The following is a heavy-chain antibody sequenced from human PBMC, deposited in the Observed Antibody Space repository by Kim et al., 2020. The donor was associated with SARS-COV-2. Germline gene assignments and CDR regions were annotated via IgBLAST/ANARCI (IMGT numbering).Heavy chain of an antibody. D-gene: IGHD5-18*01. Sequence: TTSYNPSIKSRVTISVDTSKNQFSLKLSSVTAADTAVYYCAREGDTALDYWGQGTLVTVSS. CDR2: TT. V-gene: IGHV4-30-2*05. J-gene: IGHJ4*02. CDR3: AREGDTALDY.